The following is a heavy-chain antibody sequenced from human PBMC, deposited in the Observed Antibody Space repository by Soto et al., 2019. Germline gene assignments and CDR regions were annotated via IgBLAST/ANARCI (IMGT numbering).Heavy chain of an antibody. Sequence: SETLSLTCAVSGGSISSSNWWSWVRQPPGKGLEWIGEINHSGSTNYSPSLKSRVTISVDTSKNQFSLKLSSVTAADTAIYYCARGVNIAAAGTRSYYYGMDVWGQGTTVTVSS. J-gene: IGHJ6*02. CDR2: INHSGST. V-gene: IGHV4-4*02. CDR3: ARGVNIAAAGTRSYYYGMDV. CDR1: GGSISSSNW. D-gene: IGHD6-13*01.